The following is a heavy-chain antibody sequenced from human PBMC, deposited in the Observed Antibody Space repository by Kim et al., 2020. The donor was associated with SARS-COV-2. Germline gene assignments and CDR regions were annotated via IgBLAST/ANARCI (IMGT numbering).Heavy chain of an antibody. CDR2: ISYDGSDK. D-gene: IGHD3-9*01. CDR1: GFTFISFG. J-gene: IGHJ6*02. CDR3: AKDHRSGYYKDSYYYYGLDV. V-gene: IGHV3-30*18. Sequence: GGSLRLSCAASGFTFISFGMHWVRQAPGKGLEWVAIISYDGSDKYYADSVKGRFTISRDDSKNTLYLQMNSLRGDDTAVYYCAKDHRSGYYKDSYYYYGLDVWGQGTTVTVSS.